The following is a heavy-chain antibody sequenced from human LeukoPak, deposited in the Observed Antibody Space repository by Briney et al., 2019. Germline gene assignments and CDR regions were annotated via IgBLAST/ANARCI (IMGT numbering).Heavy chain of an antibody. CDR1: GFTFSSYA. D-gene: IGHD3-3*01. Sequence: PGGSLRLSCAASGFTFSSYATSWVRQAPGKGLEWVSAISGSGGSTYYADSVKGRFTISRDNSKNTLYLQMNSLGAEDTAVYYCAKKGTIFGVVGWFDPWGQGTLVTVSS. CDR2: ISGSGGST. J-gene: IGHJ5*02. V-gene: IGHV3-23*01. CDR3: AKKGTIFGVVGWFDP.